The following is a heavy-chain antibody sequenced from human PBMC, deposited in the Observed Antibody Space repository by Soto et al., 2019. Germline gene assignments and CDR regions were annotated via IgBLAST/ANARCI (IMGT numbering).Heavy chain of an antibody. J-gene: IGHJ4*02. V-gene: IGHV3-72*01. CDR2: TRNKANSYTT. Sequence: EVQLVESGGGLVQPGGSLRLSCAASGFTFSDHYMDWVRQAPGKGLEWVGRTRNKANSYTTEYAASVKGRFTISRDDSKPSLYLQMNSLKTEDTAVYYCARGGTVTTNRDFDYWGQGTLVTVSS. CDR3: ARGGTVTTNRDFDY. CDR1: GFTFSDHY. D-gene: IGHD4-17*01.